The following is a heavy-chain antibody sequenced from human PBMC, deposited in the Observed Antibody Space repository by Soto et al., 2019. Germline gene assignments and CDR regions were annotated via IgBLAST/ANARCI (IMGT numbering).Heavy chain of an antibody. D-gene: IGHD6-13*01. J-gene: IGHJ6*02. CDR3: ARQLVPPEYYYGMDV. CDR2: IYHTGST. CDR1: GGSISSNNW. Sequence: QVQLQESGPGLVKPSGTLSLTCAVSGGSISSNNWWSWVRQPPGKGPEWIGEIYHTGSTNYNPSLKSRVTISVDKSKNQFSLKLSSVTAADTAVYYCARQLVPPEYYYGMDVWGQGTTVTVSS. V-gene: IGHV4-4*02.